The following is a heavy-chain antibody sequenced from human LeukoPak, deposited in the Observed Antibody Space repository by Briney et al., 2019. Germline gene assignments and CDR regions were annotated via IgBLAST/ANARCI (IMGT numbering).Heavy chain of an antibody. CDR1: GYTFTMYY. J-gene: IGHJ4*02. CDR2: INPNSGGT. Sequence: ASVKVSCKASGYTFTMYYIHWVRQAPGQGLEWMGWINPNSGGTNYAQKFQGRVTMTRDTSISTAYMELSRLRSDDTAVYYCASREPLKYGPGSYQEFDYWGQGTLVTVSS. CDR3: ASREPLKYGPGSYQEFDY. V-gene: IGHV1-2*02. D-gene: IGHD3-10*01.